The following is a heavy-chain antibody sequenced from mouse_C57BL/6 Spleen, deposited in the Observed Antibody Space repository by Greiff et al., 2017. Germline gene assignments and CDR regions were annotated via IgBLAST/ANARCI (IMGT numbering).Heavy chain of an antibody. J-gene: IGHJ4*01. CDR1: GYTFTSYW. D-gene: IGHD2-5*01. V-gene: IGHV1-55*01. CDR3: ARADSNSYYAMDD. Sequence: QVQLQQPGAELVKPGDSVKMSCKASGYTFTSYWITWVKQRPGQGLEWIGDIYPGSGSTNYNEKFKSKATLTVDTSSSTAYMQLSSLTSEDSAVYYCARADSNSYYAMDDWGQGTSVTVSS. CDR2: IYPGSGST.